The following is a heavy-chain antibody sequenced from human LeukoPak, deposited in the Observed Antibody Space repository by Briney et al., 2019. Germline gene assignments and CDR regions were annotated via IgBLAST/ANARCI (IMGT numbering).Heavy chain of an antibody. CDR3: ASSNLGSLGQFDP. J-gene: IGHJ5*02. Sequence: SETLSLTCTVSGGSISTYYWNWIRQPPGKGLEWIGYIYYSGSTNYNPSLKSRVTISVDTSKNQFSLKLSSVTAADTAVYYCASSNLGSLGQFDPWGQGTLVTVSS. D-gene: IGHD3-10*01. CDR1: GGSISTYY. V-gene: IGHV4-59*01. CDR2: IYYSGST.